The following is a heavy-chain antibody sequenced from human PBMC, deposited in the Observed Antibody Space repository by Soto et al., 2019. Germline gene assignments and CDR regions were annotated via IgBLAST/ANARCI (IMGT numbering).Heavy chain of an antibody. Sequence: EVQLLESRGGLVQPGGSPRLSCAASGFTFTSYTMNWVRQAPGKGLEWVSGISGSGGSTYYADSVKGRFTISRDNSKNTLYLQMNSLRAEDTAVYYCAKKGSGWLVDYWGQGTLVTVSS. CDR2: ISGSGGST. CDR3: AKKGSGWLVDY. J-gene: IGHJ4*02. V-gene: IGHV3-23*01. D-gene: IGHD6-19*01. CDR1: GFTFTSYT.